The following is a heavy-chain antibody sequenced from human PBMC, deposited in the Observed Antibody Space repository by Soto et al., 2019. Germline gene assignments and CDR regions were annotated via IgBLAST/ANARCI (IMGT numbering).Heavy chain of an antibody. D-gene: IGHD3-10*01. Sequence: ASVKVSCKASGYTFTSYAMHWVRQAPGQRLEWMGWINAGNGNTKYSQKFQGRVTITRDTSASTAYMELSSLRSEDTAVYYCARDIALLWFGELLGDHGLDPRGQGTLVTVSS. CDR2: INAGNGNT. CDR3: ARDIALLWFGELLGDHGLDP. V-gene: IGHV1-3*01. CDR1: GYTFTSYA. J-gene: IGHJ5*02.